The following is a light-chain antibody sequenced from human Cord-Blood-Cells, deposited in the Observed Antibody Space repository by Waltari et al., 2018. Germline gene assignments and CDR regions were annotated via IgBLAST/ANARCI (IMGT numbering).Light chain of an antibody. V-gene: IGLV1-44*01. CDR3: AAWDDSLNGWV. CDR1: SSNIGSNT. Sequence: QSVLTQPPSASGTPGQRVTISCSGSSSNIGSNTLNWYQQLPGTAPKLLIYSNKQRPSGVPDRFSGSKSGTSASLAISGLQSEDEADYYCAAWDDSLNGWVFGGGTKLTVL. CDR2: SNK. J-gene: IGLJ3*02.